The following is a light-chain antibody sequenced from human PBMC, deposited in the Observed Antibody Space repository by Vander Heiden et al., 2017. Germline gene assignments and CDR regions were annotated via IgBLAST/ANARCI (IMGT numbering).Light chain of an antibody. CDR2: GVS. CDR1: QSITNRY. V-gene: IGKV3-20*01. J-gene: IGKJ2*01. CDR3: QQYGTSYT. Sequence: EIVLTQSPGTLSLSPGERATLSCRASQSITNRYLTWYQQKPGQAPRRLISGVSSRAAGITDRFSGSGSGTDFSLTIDRLEPEDFAVYYCQQYGTSYTFGQGTKLEIK.